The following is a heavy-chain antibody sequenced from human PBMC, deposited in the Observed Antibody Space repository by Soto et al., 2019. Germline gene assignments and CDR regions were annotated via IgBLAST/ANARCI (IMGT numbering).Heavy chain of an antibody. CDR2: IYYSGST. V-gene: IGHV4-39*01. Sequence: QLQLQESGPGLVKPSETLSLTCTVSGGSISSSSYYWGWIRQPPGKGLEWIGSIYYSGSTYYNPSLKSRVTISVDTSKNQFSLKLSSVTAADTAVYYCARQVYGYSSSSFDYWGQGTLVTVSS. J-gene: IGHJ4*02. CDR1: GGSISSSSYY. D-gene: IGHD6-6*01. CDR3: ARQVYGYSSSSFDY.